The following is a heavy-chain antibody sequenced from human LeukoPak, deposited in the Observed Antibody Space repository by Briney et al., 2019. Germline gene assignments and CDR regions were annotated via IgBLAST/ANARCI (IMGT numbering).Heavy chain of an antibody. CDR3: ARVPSGYRDAFDI. J-gene: IGHJ3*02. CDR1: GGTFSSYA. D-gene: IGHD3-22*01. Sequence: SVKVSCKASGGTFSSYAISWVRQAPGQGLEWMGGIIPIFGTANYAQKFQGRVTITADESTSTAYMELSSLRSEDTAVYYCARVPSGYRDAFDIWGQGTMVTVSS. CDR2: IIPIFGTA. V-gene: IGHV1-69*13.